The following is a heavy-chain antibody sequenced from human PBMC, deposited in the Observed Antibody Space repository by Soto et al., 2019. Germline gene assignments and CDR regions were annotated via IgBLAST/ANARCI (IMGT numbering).Heavy chain of an antibody. D-gene: IGHD3-10*01. V-gene: IGHV3-7*03. Sequence: GESLKISCAASGISTSSYWMGWVRQAPGRGLEWVACIREGGTEKYYIDSVKGRFTISRDNSKNTLYLQMTSLRAEDTAVYHCAKDHFGSGSYRFDYWGQGTLVTVSS. J-gene: IGHJ4*02. CDR1: GISTSSYW. CDR2: IREGGTEK. CDR3: AKDHFGSGSYRFDY.